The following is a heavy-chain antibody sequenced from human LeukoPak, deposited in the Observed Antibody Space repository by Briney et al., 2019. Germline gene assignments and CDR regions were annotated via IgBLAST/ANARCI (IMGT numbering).Heavy chain of an antibody. V-gene: IGHV3-23*01. J-gene: IGHJ3*02. D-gene: IGHD5-18*01. CDR2: VSYTRVAT. Sequence: GGSLRLSFAASGSTSSIFTLRSVRQAPGKGLEWVSGVSYTRVATYYADSVKGRFTISRDDSQNILYLQMNGLRAEDAAVYFCEKAFRVFGLSSLYSSIDTWGQGTMVTVSS. CDR3: EKAFRVFGLSSLYSSIDT. CDR1: GSTSSIFT.